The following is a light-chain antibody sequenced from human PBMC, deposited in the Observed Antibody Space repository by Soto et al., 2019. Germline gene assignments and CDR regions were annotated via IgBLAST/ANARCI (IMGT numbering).Light chain of an antibody. V-gene: IGLV2-14*01. CDR2: EVT. Sequence: QSALTQPVSVSGSPGQSITISCTGTSSDVGGYKYVSWYQQHPGKAPKLMIYEVTNRPSGVSNRFSGSKSGNTASLTISRLQAEDEADYYCSSYTSSSTLVFGGGTQLTVL. CDR3: SSYTSSSTLV. J-gene: IGLJ3*02. CDR1: SSDVGGYKY.